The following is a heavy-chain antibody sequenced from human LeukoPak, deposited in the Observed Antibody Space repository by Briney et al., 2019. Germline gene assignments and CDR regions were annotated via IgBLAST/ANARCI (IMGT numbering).Heavy chain of an antibody. D-gene: IGHD6-19*01. J-gene: IGHJ6*03. V-gene: IGHV1-18*01. CDR2: ISAYNGNT. CDR1: GYTFTSYG. Sequence: AASVKVSCKASGYTFTSYGISWVRQAPGQGLEWMGWISAYNGNTNYAQKFQGRVTMTRDTSISTAYMELSRLRSDDTAFYYCARERLQWLAPNYMDVWGKGTTVTVSS. CDR3: ARERLQWLAPNYMDV.